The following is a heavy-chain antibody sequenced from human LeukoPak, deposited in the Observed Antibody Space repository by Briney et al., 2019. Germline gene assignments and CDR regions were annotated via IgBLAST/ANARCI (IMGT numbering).Heavy chain of an antibody. V-gene: IGHV1-18*01. CDR3: VREGSLEPTDY. J-gene: IGHJ4*02. CDR1: GYTFTSYG. D-gene: IGHD1-1*01. CDR2: ISAYNGNT. Sequence: ASVTVSCKASGYTFTSYGISWVRQAPGQGLEWMGWISAYNGNTNYAQKLQGRVTMTTDTSTSTAYMELRSLRSDDKAVYYCVREGSLEPTDYGGQGTLVTVSS.